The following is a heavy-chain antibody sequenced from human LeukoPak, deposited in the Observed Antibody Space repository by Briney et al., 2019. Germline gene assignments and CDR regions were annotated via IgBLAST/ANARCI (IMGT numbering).Heavy chain of an antibody. CDR1: GSTFSSYS. CDR2: ISSSSDHI. J-gene: IGHJ4*02. CDR3: ARGVVPAAFDY. V-gene: IGHV3-21*01. Sequence: GGSLRLSCAASGSTFSSYSMNWVRQAPGKGLEWVSSISSSSDHIAYADSVKGRFTISRDNAKNVLYLQVNSLRAEDMAVYYCARGVVPAAFDYWGQGTLVTVSS. D-gene: IGHD2-2*01.